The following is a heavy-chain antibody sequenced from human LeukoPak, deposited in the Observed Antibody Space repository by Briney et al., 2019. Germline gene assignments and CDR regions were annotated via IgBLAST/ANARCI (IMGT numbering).Heavy chain of an antibody. J-gene: IGHJ4*02. CDR3: AGRRGYSGRDRLDY. Sequence: PGGSLRLSCAASGFTFSSYWMHWVRQAPGKGLVWVSRINSDGSSTNYADSVKGRFTISRDNAKNTLYLYMNSLRAEDTAVYYCAGRRGYSGRDRLDYWGQGTLVTVSS. CDR2: INSDGSST. D-gene: IGHD5-12*01. V-gene: IGHV3-74*01. CDR1: GFTFSSYW.